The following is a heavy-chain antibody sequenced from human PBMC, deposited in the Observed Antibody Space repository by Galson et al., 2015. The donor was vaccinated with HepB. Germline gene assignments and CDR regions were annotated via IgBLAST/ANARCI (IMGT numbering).Heavy chain of an antibody. CDR2: ISYDGSNK. V-gene: IGHV3-30-3*01. D-gene: IGHD5-18*01. CDR1: VFTFSSYT. Sequence: SLRLSCAASVFTFSSYTMHWVRQAPGKGLEWVAVISYDGSNKYYADSVKGRFTISRDNSKNALYLQMNSLRAEDTAVYYCARDPDGGYSYGYFDYWGQGTLVTVSS. CDR3: ARDPDGGYSYGYFDY. J-gene: IGHJ4*02.